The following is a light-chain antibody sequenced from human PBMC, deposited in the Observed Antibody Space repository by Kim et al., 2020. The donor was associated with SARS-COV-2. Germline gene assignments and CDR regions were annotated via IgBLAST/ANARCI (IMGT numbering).Light chain of an antibody. CDR3: QQYYSTPWT. CDR1: QSVLYSSNNKNY. J-gene: IGKJ1*01. V-gene: IGKV4-1*01. Sequence: DIVMTQSPDSLAVSLGERATINCKSSQSVLYSSNNKNYLAWYQQKPGQPPKLLIYWASTRESGVPDRFSGSGSGTDFTLTISSLQAEDVAVYYYQQYYSTPWTFGQGAKVDI. CDR2: WAS.